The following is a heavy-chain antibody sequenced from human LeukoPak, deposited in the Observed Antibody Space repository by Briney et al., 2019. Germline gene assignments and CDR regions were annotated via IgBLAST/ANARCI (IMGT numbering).Heavy chain of an antibody. D-gene: IGHD5-12*01. CDR3: AREYTTIGFDY. Sequence: ASVKVSCKASGYTFTSYGISWVRQAPGQGLEWMGWINPNSGGTNYAQKFQGRVTMTTDTSTSTAYMELRSLRSDDTAVYYCAREYTTIGFDYWGQGTLVTVSS. CDR1: GYTFTSYG. CDR2: INPNSGGT. J-gene: IGHJ4*02. V-gene: IGHV1-18*01.